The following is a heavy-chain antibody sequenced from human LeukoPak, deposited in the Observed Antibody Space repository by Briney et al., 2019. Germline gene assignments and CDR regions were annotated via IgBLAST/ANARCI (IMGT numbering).Heavy chain of an antibody. Sequence: EASVKVSCKASGYTFTSYAMHWVRQAPGQRLEWMGWINAGNGNTKYSQEFQGGVTITRDTSASTAYMELSSLRSEDTAVYYCARGRFCSGGSCYSGIFLYWGQGTLVTVSS. D-gene: IGHD2-15*01. V-gene: IGHV1-3*01. CDR3: ARGRFCSGGSCYSGIFLY. J-gene: IGHJ4*02. CDR1: GYTFTSYA. CDR2: INAGNGNT.